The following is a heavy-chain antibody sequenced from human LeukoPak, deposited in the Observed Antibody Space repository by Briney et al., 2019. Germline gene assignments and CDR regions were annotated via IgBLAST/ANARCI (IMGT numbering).Heavy chain of an antibody. CDR1: GYTFTSYG. Sequence: ASVKVSCKASGYTFTSYGISWVRQAPGQGLEWMGWISAYNGNTNYAQKLQGRVTMTTDTSTSTAYMEVRSLRSDDTAVDYCASDRCSGGSCYSFDYWGQGTLVTVSS. V-gene: IGHV1-18*01. CDR3: ASDRCSGGSCYSFDY. J-gene: IGHJ4*02. CDR2: ISAYNGNT. D-gene: IGHD2-15*01.